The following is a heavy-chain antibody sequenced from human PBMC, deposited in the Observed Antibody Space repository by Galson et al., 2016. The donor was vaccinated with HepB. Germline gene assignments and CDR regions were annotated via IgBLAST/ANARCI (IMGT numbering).Heavy chain of an antibody. V-gene: IGHV3-53*01. CDR1: GLTVGSHY. CDR3: ARRGWNDVLKAFDI. J-gene: IGHJ3*02. D-gene: IGHD1-1*01. Sequence: SLRLSCAASGLTVGSHYMRWVRQAPGKGLEWVSLIYSGGSTYYADSFEGQVTISADKSNSSAYLQWSSLRASDTAIYYCARRGWNDVLKAFDIWGQGTLVTVSS. CDR2: IYSGGST.